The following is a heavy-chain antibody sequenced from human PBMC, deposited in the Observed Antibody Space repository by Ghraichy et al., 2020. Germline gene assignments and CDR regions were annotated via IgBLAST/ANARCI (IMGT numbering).Heavy chain of an antibody. CDR3: ALFANWGLNDAFDI. CDR2: MYVSGST. D-gene: IGHD7-27*01. J-gene: IGHJ3*02. CDR1: AGSIASGSFY. Sequence: SLNISCTVSAGSIASGSFYWNWIRQPAEKGLEWIGHMYVSGSTNYNPSLKSRVTISEDTSKNQFSLELSSVTAADTAVYYCALFANWGLNDAFDIWGQGTVVTVSS. V-gene: IGHV4-61*09.